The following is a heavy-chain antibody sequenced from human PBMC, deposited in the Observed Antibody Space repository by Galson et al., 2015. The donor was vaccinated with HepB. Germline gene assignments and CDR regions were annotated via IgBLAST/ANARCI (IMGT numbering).Heavy chain of an antibody. J-gene: IGHJ4*02. CDR2: ISNSGNTI. V-gene: IGHV3-11*01. CDR1: GFTFSDYY. CDR3: AMIRILSGVDH. Sequence: SLRLSCATSGFTFSDYYMTWIRQVPGKGLEWLSYISNSGNTIHYADSVRGRFTISRDNAKNSLSLQMNSLRAEDTAIYYCAMIRILSGVDHWGQGTLVSVSS. D-gene: IGHD7-27*01.